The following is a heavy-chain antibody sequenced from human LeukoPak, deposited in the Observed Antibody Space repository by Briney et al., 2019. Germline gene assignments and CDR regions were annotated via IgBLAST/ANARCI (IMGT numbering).Heavy chain of an antibody. CDR2: IYYSGST. V-gene: IGHV4-59*08. D-gene: IGHD5-18*01. Sequence: PSETLPLTCIVSHGSISRYYWSWIRHPPGKGLEWIGHIYYSGSTQSSRSLKSRVTISVDTSENEVSLKVPSVTAADTAVYYCARLQNRGFDYGYDDAFDVWGQGTMVTASS. J-gene: IGHJ3*01. CDR3: ARLQNRGFDYGYDDAFDV. CDR1: HGSISRYY.